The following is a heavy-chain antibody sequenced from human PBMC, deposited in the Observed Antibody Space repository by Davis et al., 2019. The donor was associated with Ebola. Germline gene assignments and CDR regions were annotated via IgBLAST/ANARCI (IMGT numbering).Heavy chain of an antibody. V-gene: IGHV1-2*06. CDR3: ARVYSSSWWGSHNDY. CDR1: GYTFTGYY. CDR2: INPNSGGT. J-gene: IGHJ4*02. D-gene: IGHD6-13*01. Sequence: AASVKVSCKASGYTFTGYYMHWVRQAPGQGLEWMGRINPNSGGTNYAQKFQGRVTMTRDTSISTAYMELSRLRSDDTAVYYCARVYSSSWWGSHNDYWGQGTLVTVSS.